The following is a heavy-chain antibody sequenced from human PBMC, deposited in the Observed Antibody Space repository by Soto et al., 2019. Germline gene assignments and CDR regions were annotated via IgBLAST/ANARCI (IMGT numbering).Heavy chain of an antibody. V-gene: IGHV4-59*01. CDR1: GGSISSYY. J-gene: IGHJ6*03. D-gene: IGHD3-3*01. Sequence: SETLSLTCTVSGGSISSYYWSWIRQPPGKGLEWIGYIYYSGSTNYNPSLKSRVTISVDTSKNQFSLKLSSVTAADTAVYYCARIWSGYRPDARLTQNYYYYYMDVWGKGTTVTVSS. CDR2: IYYSGST. CDR3: ARIWSGYRPDARLTQNYYYYYMDV.